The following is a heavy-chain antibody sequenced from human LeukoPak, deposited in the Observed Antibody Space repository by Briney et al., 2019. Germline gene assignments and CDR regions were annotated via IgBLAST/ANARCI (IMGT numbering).Heavy chain of an antibody. D-gene: IGHD2-2*01. CDR1: GGSFNGYY. Sequence: PSETLSLTCAVYGGSFNGYYWSWIRHSPEKGLEWIGEINHSGSTNYNPSLTSRVTISVDTSKNQFSLKLTSVTAADTAMYYYARGQYQPRFDPWGQGTLVTVSS. V-gene: IGHV4-34*01. CDR2: INHSGST. J-gene: IGHJ5*02. CDR3: ARGQYQPRFDP.